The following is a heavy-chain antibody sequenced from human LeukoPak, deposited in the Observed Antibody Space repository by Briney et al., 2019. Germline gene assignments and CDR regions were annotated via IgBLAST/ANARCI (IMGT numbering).Heavy chain of an antibody. Sequence: SETLSLTCAVYGESFSDYFWGWIRQPPGKGLEWIGSIYYSGSTYYNPSLKSRVTISIDTSKNEFSLKLSSVTAADTAVYYCARVYCGGGTCYHSRGWFDPWGQGTLVTVSS. V-gene: IGHV4-34*01. CDR1: GESFSDYF. CDR2: IYYSGST. J-gene: IGHJ5*02. D-gene: IGHD2-15*01. CDR3: ARVYCGGGTCYHSRGWFDP.